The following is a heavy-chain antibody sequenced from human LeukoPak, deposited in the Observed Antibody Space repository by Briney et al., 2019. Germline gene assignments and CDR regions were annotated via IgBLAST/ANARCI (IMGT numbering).Heavy chain of an antibody. V-gene: IGHV1-8*01. J-gene: IGHJ6*02. CDR1: GYTFTSYD. CDR2: MNPNSDNT. D-gene: IGHD3-3*01. CDR3: ARVRGVLRRNPTYYYGMDV. Sequence: ASVTVSCTASGYTFTSYDINWVRQATGQGLEWMGWMNPNSDNTGYAQKFQGRVTMTRNTSISTAYMELSSLRSEDTAVYYCARVRGVLRRNPTYYYGMDVWGQGTTVTVSS.